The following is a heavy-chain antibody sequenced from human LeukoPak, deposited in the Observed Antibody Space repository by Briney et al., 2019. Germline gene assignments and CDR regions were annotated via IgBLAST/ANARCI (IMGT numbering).Heavy chain of an antibody. CDR3: ARLVYAIRGNYYYYYMDV. D-gene: IGHD2-8*01. CDR2: IYTSGST. CDR1: GGSISSYY. J-gene: IGHJ6*03. V-gene: IGHV4-4*07. Sequence: PSETLSLTCTVSGGSISSYYWSWIRQPAGKGLEWIGRIYTSGSTNYSPSLKSRVTMSVDTSKNQFSLKLSSVTAADTAVYYCARLVYAIRGNYYYYYMDVWGKGTTVTVSS.